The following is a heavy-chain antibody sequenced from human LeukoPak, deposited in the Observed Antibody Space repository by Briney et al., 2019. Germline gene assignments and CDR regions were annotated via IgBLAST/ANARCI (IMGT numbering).Heavy chain of an antibody. CDR2: IWYDGSNK. CDR1: GFTFSSYG. V-gene: IGHV3-33*01. D-gene: IGHD3-22*01. CDR3: ARDRYYDSSGYTDY. Sequence: GGSLRLSCTASGFTFSSYGMHWVRQAPGKGLEWVAVIWYDGSNKYYADSVKGRFTISRDNSKNTLYLQMNSLRAEDTAVYYCARDRYYDSSGYTDYWGQGTLVTVSS. J-gene: IGHJ4*02.